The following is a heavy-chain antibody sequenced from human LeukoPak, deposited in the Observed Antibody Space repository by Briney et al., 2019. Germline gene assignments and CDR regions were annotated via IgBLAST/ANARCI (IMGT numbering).Heavy chain of an antibody. J-gene: IGHJ6*03. CDR1: GFTVSSNY. CDR2: IYSGGST. CDR3: ARDAGRNYYYMDV. Sequence: SGGSLRLSCAASGFTVSSNYMSWVRQAPRKGLEWVSVIYSGGSTYYADSVKGRFTISRDNSKNTLYLQMNSLRAEDTAVYYCARDAGRNYYYMDVWGKGTTVTVSS. V-gene: IGHV3-53*01.